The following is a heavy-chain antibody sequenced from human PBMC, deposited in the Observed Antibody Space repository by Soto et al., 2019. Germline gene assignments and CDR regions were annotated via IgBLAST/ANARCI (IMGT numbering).Heavy chain of an antibody. J-gene: IGHJ6*02. CDR3: ARHVTPYYYYYGMDV. D-gene: IGHD2-21*02. CDR2: IYYSGST. CDR1: GGSISSYY. Sequence: SETLSLTCTVSGGSISSYYWSWIRQPPGKGLEWIGYIYYSGSTNCNPSLKSRVTISVDTSKNQFSLKLSSVTAADTAVYYCARHVTPYYYYYGMDVWGQGTTVTVSS. V-gene: IGHV4-59*08.